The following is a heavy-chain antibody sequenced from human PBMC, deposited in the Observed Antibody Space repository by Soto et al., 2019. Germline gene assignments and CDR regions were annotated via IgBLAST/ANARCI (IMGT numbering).Heavy chain of an antibody. V-gene: IGHV4-39*01. Sequence: SETLSLTCTVSGGSISSSSYYWGWIRQPPGKGLEWIGSIYYSGSTYYNPSPKSRVTISVDTSKNQFSLKLSPVTAADTAVYYCASSYDFWSGYYGMDVWGQGTTVTVSS. D-gene: IGHD3-3*01. CDR2: IYYSGST. CDR1: GGSISSSSYY. CDR3: ASSYDFWSGYYGMDV. J-gene: IGHJ6*02.